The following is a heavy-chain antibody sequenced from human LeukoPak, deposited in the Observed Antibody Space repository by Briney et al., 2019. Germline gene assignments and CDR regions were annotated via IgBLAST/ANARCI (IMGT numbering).Heavy chain of an antibody. CDR3: TRDKLVASNDKYYFDF. CDR2: IRSKVYGGTT. V-gene: IGHV3-49*03. Sequence: GGSLRLSCTASGFTFGDYAMSWFRQAPGKNLEWIGLIRSKVYGGTTEYAGSVKGRFTISRDDSTSVAYVQMNSLTADDTAVYYCTRDKLVASNDKYYFDFWGQGTLVTVSS. J-gene: IGHJ4*02. D-gene: IGHD5-12*01. CDR1: GFTFGDYA.